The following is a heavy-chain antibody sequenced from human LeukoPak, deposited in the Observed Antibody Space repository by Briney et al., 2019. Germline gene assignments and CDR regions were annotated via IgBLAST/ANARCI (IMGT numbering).Heavy chain of an antibody. CDR2: IISSSVYI. J-gene: IGHJ6*03. CDR3: ARDWGGYCSSTSCYSHMDV. D-gene: IGHD2-2*01. CDR1: GFTFSSYS. V-gene: IGHV3-21*01. Sequence: PGGSLRLSCAASGFTFSSYSMNWVRQAPGKGLEWVSSIISSSVYISYADSVKGRFTISRGNAMNSLYLQMNSLRAEDTAVYYCARDWGGYCSSTSCYSHMDVWGKGTTVTVSS.